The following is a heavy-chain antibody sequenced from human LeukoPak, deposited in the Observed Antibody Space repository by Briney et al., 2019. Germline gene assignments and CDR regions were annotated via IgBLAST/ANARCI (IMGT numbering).Heavy chain of an antibody. D-gene: IGHD1-26*01. CDR2: ISSSSSYI. J-gene: IGHJ4*02. CDR3: ARATWELPFPDY. V-gene: IGHV3-21*01. CDR1: GFTFSSYS. Sequence: GALRLSCAASGFTFSSYSMNWVRQAPGKGLEWVSSISSSSSYIYYADSVKGRFTISRDNAKNSLYLQMNSLRDEDTAVYYCARATWELPFPDYWGQGTLVTVSS.